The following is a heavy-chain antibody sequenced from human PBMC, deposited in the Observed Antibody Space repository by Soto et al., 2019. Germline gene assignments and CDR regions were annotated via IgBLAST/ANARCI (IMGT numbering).Heavy chain of an antibody. V-gene: IGHV3-30*03. CDR2: ISYDGSNK. J-gene: IGHJ4*02. CDR1: GFTFSSYG. Sequence: GGSLRLSCAASGFTFSSYGMHWVRQAPGKGLEWVAVISYDGSNKYYADSVKGRFTISRDNSKNTLYLQMNSLRAEDTAVYYCLVATITGLFDYWGQGTLVTVSS. D-gene: IGHD5-12*01. CDR3: LVATITGLFDY.